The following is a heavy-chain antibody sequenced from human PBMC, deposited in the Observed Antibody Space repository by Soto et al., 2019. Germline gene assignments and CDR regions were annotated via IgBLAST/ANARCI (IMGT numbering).Heavy chain of an antibody. CDR2: IYWDDDK. CDR3: PHSLPPSNSVNTDPFNIFDS. CDR1: GFSLSTSGVG. V-gene: IGHV2-5*02. J-gene: IGHJ4*02. Sequence: QITLKESGPTLVKPTQTLTLTCTFSGFSLSTSGVGVGWIRQPPGKALEWLALIYWDDDKRYSPSLKSRFTITRAPPKTKLSLTWPTMALWAPPPYNVPHSLPPSNSVNTDPFNIFDSWGQGTLFTSSS. D-gene: IGHD2-15*01.